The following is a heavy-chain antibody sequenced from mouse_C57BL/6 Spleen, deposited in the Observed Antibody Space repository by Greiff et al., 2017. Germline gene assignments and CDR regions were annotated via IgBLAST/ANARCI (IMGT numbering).Heavy chain of an antibody. J-gene: IGHJ2*01. D-gene: IGHD2-3*01. CDR3: ARCDGYYLDY. V-gene: IGHV1-82*01. CDR2: IYPGDGDT. CDR1: GYAFSSSW. Sequence: VKLQQSGPELVKPGASVKISCKASGYAFSSSWMNWVKQRPGKGLEWIGRIYPGDGDTNYNGKFKGKATLTADKSSSTAYMQLSSLTSEDSAVYFCARCDGYYLDYWGQGTTLTVSS.